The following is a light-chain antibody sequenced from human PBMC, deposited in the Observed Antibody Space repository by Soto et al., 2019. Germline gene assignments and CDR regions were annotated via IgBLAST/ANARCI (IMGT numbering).Light chain of an antibody. CDR2: GAS. V-gene: IGKV3-15*01. CDR3: HQYDHWPQT. J-gene: IGKJ1*01. Sequence: EVVMTQSPATLSVSPGERATLSCGASQSVRSYLAWYQQKPGQAPRLLIHGASTRAPGIPARFSGSGSGTDFTLTISSLQSEDFAVYYCHQYDHWPQTSGQGTKVDIK. CDR1: QSVRSY.